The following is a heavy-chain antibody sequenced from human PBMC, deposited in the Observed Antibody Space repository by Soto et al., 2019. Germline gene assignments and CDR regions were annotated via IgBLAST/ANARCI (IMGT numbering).Heavy chain of an antibody. Sequence: EVQLVESGGGLVQPGGSLQLSCAASGFPFSGSIIHWVRQASGRGLEWVGRIRSKANSYATAYGVSVKGRFTISRDDSKNMAYLQMNSLKTEDTAVYYCARNLGVKYSLDVWGQATTVIVSS. J-gene: IGHJ6*02. CDR3: ARNLGVKYSLDV. CDR1: GFPFSGSI. D-gene: IGHD1-26*01. CDR2: IRSKANSYAT. V-gene: IGHV3-73*02.